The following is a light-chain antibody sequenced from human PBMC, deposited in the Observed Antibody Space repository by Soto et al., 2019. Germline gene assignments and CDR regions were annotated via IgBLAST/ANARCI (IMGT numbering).Light chain of an antibody. CDR1: SSDVGGYNY. CDR2: EVS. J-gene: IGLJ1*01. CDR3: SSYTSSSTLV. V-gene: IGLV2-14*01. Sequence: QSVLTQPASVSGPPGQTITISCTGTSSDVGGYNYVSWYQQHPGKAPELMIYEVSNRPSGVSNRFSGSKSGNTASLTISGLQAEDEADYYCSSYTSSSTLVFGTGTKVTVL.